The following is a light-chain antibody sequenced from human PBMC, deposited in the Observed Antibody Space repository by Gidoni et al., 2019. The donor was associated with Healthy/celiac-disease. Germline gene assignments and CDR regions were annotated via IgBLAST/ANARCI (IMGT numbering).Light chain of an antibody. CDR2: SNN. CDR1: SSHIGSNT. J-gene: IGLJ2*01. CDR3: AAWDDSLNGPVV. V-gene: IGLV1-44*01. Sequence: SVLTQPHYAPGTPGQKGTISCSGSSSHIGSNTVNWYQQLPGTAPKLLIYSNNPRPSGVPDRFSGAKSGTSASLFISGLQSEDEADYYCAAWDDSLNGPVVFGGGTKLTVL.